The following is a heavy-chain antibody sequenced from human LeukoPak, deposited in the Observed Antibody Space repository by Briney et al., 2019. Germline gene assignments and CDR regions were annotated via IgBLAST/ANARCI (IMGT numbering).Heavy chain of an antibody. Sequence: GGSLRLSCAASGFTFSSYWMHWVRQAPGKGLVWVSRIISDGSITTYADSVKGRFTISRDNAKNTLYLQMNSLRAEDTAVYYCAKDLSPGTYDYWGQGTLVTVSS. CDR3: AKDLSPGTYDY. D-gene: IGHD1-1*01. J-gene: IGHJ4*02. V-gene: IGHV3-74*01. CDR1: GFTFSSYW. CDR2: IISDGSIT.